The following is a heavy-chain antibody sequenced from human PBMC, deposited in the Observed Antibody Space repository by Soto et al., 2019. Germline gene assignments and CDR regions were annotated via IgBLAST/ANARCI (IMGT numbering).Heavy chain of an antibody. D-gene: IGHD2-8*01. J-gene: IGHJ5*02. CDR2: ISGSGGST. CDR3: AKDRHCTNGVCYPNWFDP. V-gene: IGHV3-23*01. Sequence: GGSLRLSCAASGFTFSSYAMSWVRQAPGKGLEWVSAISGSGGSTYYADSVKGRFTISRDNSKNTLYLQMNSLRAEDTAVYYCAKDRHCTNGVCYPNWFDPWGQGTLVTVSS. CDR1: GFTFSSYA.